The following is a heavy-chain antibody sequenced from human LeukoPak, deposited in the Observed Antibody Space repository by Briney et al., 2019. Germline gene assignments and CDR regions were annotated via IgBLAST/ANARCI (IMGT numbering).Heavy chain of an antibody. CDR3: ARGGIVRYFDWLLAQPFDY. CDR1: GGSISSGGYS. V-gene: IGHV4-30-2*01. CDR2: IYHSGST. J-gene: IGHJ4*02. Sequence: KTSETLCLTCAVSGGSISSGGYSWSWIRQPPGKGLESIVYIYHSGSTYSNPSLKSRATISVDRSKNQFSLKLSSVTAADTAVYYCARGGIVRYFDWLLAQPFDYWGQGTLVTVSS. D-gene: IGHD3-9*01.